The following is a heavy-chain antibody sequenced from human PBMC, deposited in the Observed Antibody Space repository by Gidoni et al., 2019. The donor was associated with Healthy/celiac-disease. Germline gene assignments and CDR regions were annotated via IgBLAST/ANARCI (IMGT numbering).Heavy chain of an antibody. J-gene: IGHJ6*02. CDR2: ISSSSSTI. V-gene: IGHV3-48*04. CDR3: ARGTLAAAGSGYGMDV. Sequence: EVQLVESGGGLVQPGGSLRLSCAASGFTLSSYSMNWVRQAPGKGLEWVSYISSSSSTIYYADSVKGRFTISRDNAKNSLYLQMNSLRAEDTAVYYCARGTLAAAGSGYGMDVWGQGTTVTVSS. CDR1: GFTLSSYS. D-gene: IGHD6-13*01.